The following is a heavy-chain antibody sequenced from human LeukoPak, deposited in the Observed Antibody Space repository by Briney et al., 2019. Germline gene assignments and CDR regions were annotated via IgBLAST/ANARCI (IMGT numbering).Heavy chain of an antibody. CDR3: ARGVGYSSGWYFFDY. V-gene: IGHV4-28*03. CDR2: IYYSGST. D-gene: IGHD6-19*01. Sequence: SDTLSLTCAVSGYSISSNNWWGWIRQPPGEGLEWIGYIYYSGSTYYNPSLKSRVTMSVDTSKNQFSLKLSSVTAVDTAVYYSARGVGYSSGWYFFDYWGQGTLVTVSS. J-gene: IGHJ4*02. CDR1: GYSISSNNW.